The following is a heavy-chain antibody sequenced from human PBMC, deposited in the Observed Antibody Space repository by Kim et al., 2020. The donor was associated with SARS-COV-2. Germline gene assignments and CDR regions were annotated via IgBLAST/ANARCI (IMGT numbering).Heavy chain of an antibody. J-gene: IGHJ6*02. V-gene: IGHV4-34*01. CDR2: INHSGAT. Sequence: SETLSLTCAVYGGSFSGYYWSWIRQPPGKGLEWIGEINHSGATNYNPSLKSRVTISVDTSKNQFSLKLSSVTAADTAVYYCARGRLRATGYSYYYYYGMDVWGQGTTVTVSS. D-gene: IGHD3-9*01. CDR1: GGSFSGYY. CDR3: ARGRLRATGYSYYYYYGMDV.